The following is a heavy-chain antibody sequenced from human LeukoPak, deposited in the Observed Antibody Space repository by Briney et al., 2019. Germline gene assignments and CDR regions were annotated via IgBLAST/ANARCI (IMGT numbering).Heavy chain of an antibody. CDR3: AKSALAAGVAHYYDSSGSFDY. CDR1: GFIFNSFA. J-gene: IGHJ4*02. V-gene: IGHV3-23*01. CDR2: FSGSGSRT. D-gene: IGHD3-22*01. Sequence: GGSLRLSCAASGFIFNSFAMSWVRQAPGKGLELVSTFSGSGSRTSYADSVKGRFTISRDNSKNTLYLQMKSLRAEDTAVYYCAKSALAAGVAHYYDSSGSFDYWGQGTLVTVSS.